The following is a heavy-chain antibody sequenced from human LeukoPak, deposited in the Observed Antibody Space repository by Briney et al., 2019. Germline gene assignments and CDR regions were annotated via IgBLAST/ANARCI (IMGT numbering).Heavy chain of an antibody. J-gene: IGHJ4*02. CDR2: IKQDGSEK. CDR3: ARGGGYYYFDY. D-gene: IGHD3-22*01. CDR1: GFTFNNAW. V-gene: IGHV3-7*01. Sequence: GGSLRLSCAASGFTFNNAWMSWVRQAPGKGLEWVANIKQDGSEKYYVDSVKGRFTISRDNAKNSLYLQMNSLRAEDTAVYYCARGGGYYYFDYWGQGTLVTVSS.